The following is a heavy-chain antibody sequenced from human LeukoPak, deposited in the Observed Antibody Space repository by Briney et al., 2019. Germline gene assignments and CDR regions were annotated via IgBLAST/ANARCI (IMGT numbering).Heavy chain of an antibody. CDR2: INWNGDDT. CDR3: ARDGEIVGARFDY. CDR1: GFSFDDYG. Sequence: PGGSLRLSCEASGFSFDDYGMSWVRQAPGKGLEWVSSINWNGDDTSYAVSVKGRFTISRDNAQKSLYLQMDSLRAEDTAFYFCARDGEIVGARFDYWGQGNLVTVSS. J-gene: IGHJ4*02. V-gene: IGHV3-20*04. D-gene: IGHD1-26*01.